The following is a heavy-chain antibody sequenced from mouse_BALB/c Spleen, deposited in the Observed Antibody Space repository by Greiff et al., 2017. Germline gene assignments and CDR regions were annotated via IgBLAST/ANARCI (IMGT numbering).Heavy chain of an antibody. Sequence: EVHLVESGGGLVQPGGSLKLSCAASGFTFSSYGMSWVRQTPDKRLELVATINSNGGSTYYPDSVKGRFTISRDNAKNTLYLQMSSLKSEDTAMYYCARDLPYYWGQGTLVTVSA. J-gene: IGHJ3*01. V-gene: IGHV5-6-3*01. CDR1: GFTFSSYG. CDR3: ARDLPYY. CDR2: INSNGGST. D-gene: IGHD2-1*01.